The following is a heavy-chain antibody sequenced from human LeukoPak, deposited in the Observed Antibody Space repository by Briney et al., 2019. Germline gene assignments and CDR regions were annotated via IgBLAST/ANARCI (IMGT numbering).Heavy chain of an antibody. Sequence: GGSLRLSCAASGFTFSSYAMSWVRQAPGKGLEWVSAISGSGGSTYYADSVKGRFTISRDNSKNTLYLQMNSLRAEDTAVYYCARASKESRYYDFWSGYPDYWGQGTLVTVSS. V-gene: IGHV3-23*01. D-gene: IGHD3-3*01. J-gene: IGHJ4*02. CDR2: ISGSGGST. CDR3: ARASKESRYYDFWSGYPDY. CDR1: GFTFSSYA.